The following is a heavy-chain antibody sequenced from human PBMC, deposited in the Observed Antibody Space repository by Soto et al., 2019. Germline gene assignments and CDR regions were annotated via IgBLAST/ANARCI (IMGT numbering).Heavy chain of an antibody. Sequence: SVKVSCKASVGNFSSYAISWVRQAPGQGLEWMGGIIPIFGTANYAQKFQGRVTITADESTSTAYMELSSLRSEDTAVYYCARGDSSGYYSWFDPWGQGTLVTVSS. J-gene: IGHJ5*02. V-gene: IGHV1-69*13. CDR2: IIPIFGTA. CDR1: VGNFSSYA. CDR3: ARGDSSGYYSWFDP. D-gene: IGHD3-22*01.